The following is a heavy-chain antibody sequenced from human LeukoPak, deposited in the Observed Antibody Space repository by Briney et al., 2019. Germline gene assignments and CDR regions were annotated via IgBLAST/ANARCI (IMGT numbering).Heavy chain of an antibody. Sequence: GGSLRLSCEASGFTFSSYAMAWVRQAPGKGLGWLSYITSSSNMNYAYSVKGRFTISRDNAKNSLYLQMNSLRDEYTAVYYCARSANPGVHEFHPWGQGTLVTVSS. CDR2: ITSSSNM. V-gene: IGHV3-48*02. CDR1: GFTFSSYA. J-gene: IGHJ5*02. D-gene: IGHD6-6*01. CDR3: ARSANPGVHEFHP.